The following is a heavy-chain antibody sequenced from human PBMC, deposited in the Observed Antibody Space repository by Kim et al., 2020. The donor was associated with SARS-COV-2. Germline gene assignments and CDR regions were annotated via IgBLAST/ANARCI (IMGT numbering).Heavy chain of an antibody. J-gene: IGHJ4*02. CDR2: IHYSRGT. V-gene: IGHV4-59*13. D-gene: IGHD5-12*01. CDR1: GASISAYY. Sequence: SETLSLTCTVSGASISAYYWSWFRQPPGKGLEWIEYIHYSRGTNYHPSLKSRDTMSLDTSKNQVSLTLNSVTTADTAIYHCARRCNSGYYDYWGQGALVTVSS. CDR3: ARRCNSGYYDY.